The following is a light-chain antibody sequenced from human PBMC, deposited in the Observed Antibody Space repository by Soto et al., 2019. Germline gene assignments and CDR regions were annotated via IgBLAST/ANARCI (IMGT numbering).Light chain of an antibody. V-gene: IGKV2-24*01. J-gene: IGKJ1*01. CDR3: MQFAHFPRT. CDR2: EIS. Sequence: DVVLTQTPLSSPVTLGQPASISCRSSQSLVYSDGNTYLSWLQQRPGQSPRLLIYEISNRFSGVPDRVSGSGAGTDFTLKISRVEAEDVGVYYCMQFAHFPRTFGQGTKLEI. CDR1: QSLVYSDGNTY.